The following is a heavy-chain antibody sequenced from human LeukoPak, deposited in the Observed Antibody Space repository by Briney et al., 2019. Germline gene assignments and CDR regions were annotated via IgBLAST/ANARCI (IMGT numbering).Heavy chain of an antibody. CDR2: TYYRSKWYS. Sequence: SQTLSLTCAISGDSVSSNSAAWNWIRQSPARGLEWLGRTYYRSKWYSDYAVSVKSRITINSDTSKNQFSLQLNSVTPEDTAVYYCVRGGFIAAAGLFDSWGREPWSPSPQ. J-gene: IGHJ4*02. CDR3: VRGGFIAAAGLFDS. CDR1: GDSVSSNSAA. D-gene: IGHD6-13*01. V-gene: IGHV6-1*01.